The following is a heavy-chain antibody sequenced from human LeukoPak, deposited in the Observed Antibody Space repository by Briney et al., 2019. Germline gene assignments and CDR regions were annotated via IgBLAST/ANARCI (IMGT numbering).Heavy chain of an antibody. Sequence: GGSPRLSCAASGFTISSYWMSWVRQAPGKGLEWVANIKQDGSEKYYVDSVKGRFTISRDNAKNSLYLQMNSLRAEDTAVYYCARSIAAAGGAEYFQHWGQGTLVSVSS. CDR1: GFTISSYW. CDR2: IKQDGSEK. D-gene: IGHD6-13*01. V-gene: IGHV3-7*01. CDR3: ARSIAAAGGAEYFQH. J-gene: IGHJ1*01.